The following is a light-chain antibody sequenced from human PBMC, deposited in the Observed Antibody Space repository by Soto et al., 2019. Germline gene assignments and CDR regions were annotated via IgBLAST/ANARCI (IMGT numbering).Light chain of an antibody. CDR2: KAS. J-gene: IGKJ1*01. CDR1: QSISSW. CDR3: QQYNSYSGT. Sequence: DIQMTQSPSTLSASVGDRVTITCRASQSISSWLAWYQQKPGKAPKLLIYKASSLESGVPSRLSGSGSGTEFPITISSLQPDDFATYYCQQYNSYSGTLGQGTKVELK. V-gene: IGKV1-5*03.